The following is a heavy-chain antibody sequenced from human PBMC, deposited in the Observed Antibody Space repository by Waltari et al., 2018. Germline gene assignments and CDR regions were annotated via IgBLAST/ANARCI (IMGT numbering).Heavy chain of an antibody. CDR3: AARHAEEYYDFWSGYLNAFDI. D-gene: IGHD3-3*01. CDR2: VEGGGGNA. CDR1: GFTFTSSA. J-gene: IGHJ3*02. V-gene: IGHV1-58*02. Sequence: QMQLVQSGPEVKKPGTSVKVSCKASGFTFTSSAMQWVRQARGQRLEWIGWVEGGGGNASSAQKFQEGVTITKDMSTSTAYMELSSLRSEDTAVYYCAARHAEEYYDFWSGYLNAFDIWGQGTMVTVSS.